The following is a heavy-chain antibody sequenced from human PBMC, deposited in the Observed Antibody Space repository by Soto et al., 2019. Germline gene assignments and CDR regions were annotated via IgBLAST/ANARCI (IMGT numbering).Heavy chain of an antibody. Sequence: PSETLSLTCAVYGGSFSGYYWSWIRQPPGKGLEWIGEINHSGSTNYNPSLKSRVTISVDTSKNQFSLKLSSVTAADTAVYYCARATVTAYYYMDVWGKGTTVTV. CDR2: INHSGST. CDR3: ARATVTAYYYMDV. CDR1: GGSFSGYY. J-gene: IGHJ6*03. D-gene: IGHD4-17*01. V-gene: IGHV4-34*01.